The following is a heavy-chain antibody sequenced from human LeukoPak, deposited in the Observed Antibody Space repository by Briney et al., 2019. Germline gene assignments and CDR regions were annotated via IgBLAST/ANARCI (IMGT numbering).Heavy chain of an antibody. CDR2: IYYSGST. CDR3: AACYYDSSGLDY. J-gene: IGHJ4*02. CDR1: GGSINSYY. Sequence: SETLSLICTVSGGSINSYYWSWIRQPAGKGLEWIGYIYYSGSTNYNPSLKSRVTISVDTSKNQFSLKLSSVTAADTAVYYCAACYYDSSGLDYWGQGTLVTVSS. D-gene: IGHD3-22*01. V-gene: IGHV4-59*01.